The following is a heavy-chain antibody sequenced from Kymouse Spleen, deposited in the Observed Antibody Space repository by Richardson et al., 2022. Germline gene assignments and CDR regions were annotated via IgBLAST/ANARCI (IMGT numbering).Heavy chain of an antibody. J-gene: IGHJ4*02. CDR2: IRSKANSYAT. V-gene: IGHV3-73*02. D-gene: IGHD4-11,IGHD4-11*01. Sequence: EVQLVESGGGLVQPGGSLKLSCAASGFTFSGSAMHWVRQASGKGLEWVGRIRSKANSYATAYAASVKGRFTISRDDSKNTAYLQMNSLKTEDTAVYYCTRDSTTVSDYWGQGTLVTVSS. CDR1: GFTFSGSA. CDR3: TRDSTTVSDY.